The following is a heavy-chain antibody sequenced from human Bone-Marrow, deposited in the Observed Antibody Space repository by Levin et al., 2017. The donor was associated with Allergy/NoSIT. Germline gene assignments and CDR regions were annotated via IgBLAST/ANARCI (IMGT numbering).Heavy chain of an antibody. D-gene: IGHD6-19*01. CDR3: AAKTGYSSGWYSDH. CDR2: ISGSGRNT. CDR1: GFTFSSSA. J-gene: IGHJ4*02. Sequence: LSLTCAASGFTFSSSAVSWVRQAPGKGLEWVSGISGSGRNTYYADSVKGRFTISRDNSQNTLYLQMTSLRAEDTALYYCAAKTGYSSGWYSDHWGQGTLVTVSS. V-gene: IGHV3-23*01.